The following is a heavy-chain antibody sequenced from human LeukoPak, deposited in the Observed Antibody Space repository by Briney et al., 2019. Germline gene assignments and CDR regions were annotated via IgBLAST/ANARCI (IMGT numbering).Heavy chain of an antibody. CDR2: IKQDGSAK. V-gene: IGHV3-7*01. Sequence: GSLSLSCTASGFTFSDYWMTWVRPAPGKGLEWVANIKQDGSAKYYVDSVKGRFTISRDNAKNSLYLQMDSLRVEDTATYYCARWRGSTSERSDYWGQGTLVTVSS. CDR1: GFTFSDYW. J-gene: IGHJ4*02. D-gene: IGHD2-2*01. CDR3: ARWRGSTSERSDY.